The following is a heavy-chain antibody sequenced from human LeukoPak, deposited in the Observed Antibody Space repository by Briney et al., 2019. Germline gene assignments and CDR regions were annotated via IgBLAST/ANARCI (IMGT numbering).Heavy chain of an antibody. J-gene: IGHJ3*02. Sequence: PSETLSLTCTVSGGSISSSTYFWNWVRQHPGKGLEWIGYIYYSGTTSYNPSLDSRIIMSLDMSKNQFSLRLSSVTAADTAVYYCARLYYYDTKRIFDIWGQGQWSPSLQ. V-gene: IGHV4-31*03. CDR3: ARLYYYDTKRIFDI. D-gene: IGHD3-22*01. CDR1: GGSISSSTYF. CDR2: IYYSGTT.